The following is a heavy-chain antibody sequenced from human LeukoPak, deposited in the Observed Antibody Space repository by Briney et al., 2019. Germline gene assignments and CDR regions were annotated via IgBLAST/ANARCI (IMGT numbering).Heavy chain of an antibody. Sequence: GSSVKVSCKASGGTFSSYAISWVRQAPGQGLEWMGGIIPIFGTANYAQKFQSRVTITADKSTSTAYMELSGLRSEDTAVYYCARGAGDYGDYLAYWYFDLWGRGTLVTVSS. J-gene: IGHJ2*01. D-gene: IGHD4-17*01. CDR2: IIPIFGTA. V-gene: IGHV1-69*06. CDR1: GGTFSSYA. CDR3: ARGAGDYGDYLAYWYFDL.